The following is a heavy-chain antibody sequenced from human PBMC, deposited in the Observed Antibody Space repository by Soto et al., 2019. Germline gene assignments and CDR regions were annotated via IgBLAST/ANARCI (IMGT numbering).Heavy chain of an antibody. CDR2: IYYSGST. Sequence: PSETLSLTCTVSGGSISSSSYYWGWIRQPPGKGLEWIGSIYYSGSTYYNPSLKSRVTISVDTSKNQFSLKLSSVTAADTAVYYCARGYSREFRTDYWGQGTLVTVSS. D-gene: IGHD6-13*01. CDR3: ARGYSREFRTDY. CDR1: GGSISSSSYY. J-gene: IGHJ4*02. V-gene: IGHV4-39*01.